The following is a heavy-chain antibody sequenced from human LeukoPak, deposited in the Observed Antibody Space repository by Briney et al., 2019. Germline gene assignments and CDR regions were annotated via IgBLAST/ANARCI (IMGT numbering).Heavy chain of an antibody. CDR1: SGSISSSNW. CDR3: ARRSRGYYYDSSGPGRGAFDI. CDR2: IYHSGST. Sequence: TLSLTCTVSSGSISSSNWWSWVRQPPGKGLEWIGEIYHSGSTNYNPSLKSRVTISVDKSKNQFSLQLSSVTAADTAAYYCARRSRGYYYDSSGPGRGAFDIWGQGTMVTVSS. V-gene: IGHV4-4*02. J-gene: IGHJ3*02. D-gene: IGHD3-22*01.